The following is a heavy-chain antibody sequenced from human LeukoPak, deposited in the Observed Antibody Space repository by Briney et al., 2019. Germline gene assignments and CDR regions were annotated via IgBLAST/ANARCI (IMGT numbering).Heavy chain of an antibody. Sequence: SETLSLTCSVSGDSISTSSYYWGWIRQPPGKGLEWIGTIYYSGSTYYNPSLKSRVSISVDTSKNQFSLKLSSVTAADPAVYYCARDARVQKWFGELLKTTTYYFDYWGQGTLVTVSS. J-gene: IGHJ4*02. CDR3: ARDARVQKWFGELLKTTTYYFDY. CDR1: GDSISTSSYY. V-gene: IGHV4-39*07. CDR2: IYYSGST. D-gene: IGHD3-10*01.